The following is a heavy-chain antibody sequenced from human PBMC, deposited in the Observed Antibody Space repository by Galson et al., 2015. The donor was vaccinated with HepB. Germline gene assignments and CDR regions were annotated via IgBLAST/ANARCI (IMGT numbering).Heavy chain of an antibody. D-gene: IGHD5-12*01. Sequence: SPRLSCAAPGFTFSKYVIHWARQAPGKGPEWVAVIWYDGSNKYYAASVKGRFTTSRDNSKNTVDLQMNSLRADDRAVYYCARGLDIAPTRPLDYWGQGTLVTVSS. J-gene: IGHJ4*02. CDR1: GFTFSKYV. CDR2: IWYDGSNK. V-gene: IGHV3-33*01. CDR3: ARGLDIAPTRPLDY.